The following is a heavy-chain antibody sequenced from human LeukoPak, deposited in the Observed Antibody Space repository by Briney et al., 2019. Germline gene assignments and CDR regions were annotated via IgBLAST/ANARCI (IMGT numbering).Heavy chain of an antibody. CDR2: IWYDGSNK. D-gene: IGHD6-19*01. CDR1: GFTFSSYG. J-gene: IGHJ4*02. Sequence: GGSLRLSCAASGFTFSSYGMHWVRQAPGKGLEWVAVIWYDGSNKYYADSVKGRFTISRDNSKNTLYLQMNSLRAEDTAVYYCAKDPPPGIAVAGPIWGQGTLVTVSS. CDR3: AKDPPPGIAVAGPI. V-gene: IGHV3-33*06.